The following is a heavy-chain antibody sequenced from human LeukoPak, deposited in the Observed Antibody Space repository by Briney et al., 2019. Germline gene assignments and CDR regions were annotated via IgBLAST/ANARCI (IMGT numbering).Heavy chain of an antibody. Sequence: ASVKVSCKASGYTFTGYYMHWVRQAPGQGLEWMGWINPNSGGTNYAQKFQGWVTMTRDTSISTAYMELSSLRSEDTAVYYCATDLWYSGSFWYYWGQGTLVTVSS. D-gene: IGHD1-26*01. J-gene: IGHJ4*02. V-gene: IGHV1-2*04. CDR1: GYTFTGYY. CDR3: ATDLWYSGSFWYY. CDR2: INPNSGGT.